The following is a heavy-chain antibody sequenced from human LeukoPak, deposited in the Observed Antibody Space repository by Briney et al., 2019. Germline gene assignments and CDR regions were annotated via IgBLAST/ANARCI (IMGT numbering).Heavy chain of an antibody. D-gene: IGHD3-10*01. CDR2: IYTSGST. V-gene: IGHV4-4*07. Sequence: PSETLSLTCAVYGGSFSSYYWSWIRQPAGKGLEWIGRIYTSGSTNYNPSLKSRVTMSVDTSKNQFSLKLSSVTAADTAVYYCARDKVTMVRGDQDFYFDYWGQGTLVTVSS. CDR3: ARDKVTMVRGDQDFYFDY. CDR1: GGSFSSYY. J-gene: IGHJ4*02.